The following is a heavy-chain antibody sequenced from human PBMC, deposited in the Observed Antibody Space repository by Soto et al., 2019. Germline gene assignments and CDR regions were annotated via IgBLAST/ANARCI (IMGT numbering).Heavy chain of an antibody. CDR3: ARYPEQYWSGGSCYSGTDY. D-gene: IGHD2-15*01. V-gene: IGHV4-30-4*01. J-gene: IGHJ4*02. Sequence: QVQLQESGPGLVKPSQTLSLTCTVSGGSISSGDYYWSWIRQPPGKGLEWIGYIYYSGSTYYNPSLESRVTIAVDASKNQFSLKLSSVTDADTAVYYCARYPEQYWSGGSCYSGTDYWGQGTLVTVSS. CDR1: GGSISSGDYY. CDR2: IYYSGST.